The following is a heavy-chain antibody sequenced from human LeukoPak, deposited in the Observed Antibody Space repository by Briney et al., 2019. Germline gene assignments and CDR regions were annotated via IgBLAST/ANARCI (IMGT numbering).Heavy chain of an antibody. Sequence: SQTLSLTCAISGDSVSSNSAAWNWLRQSPSRGLEWLGRTYYRSKWYNDYAVSVKSRITINPDTSKDQFSLQLNSVTPEDTAVYYCARGVQEDCXGXXXXAXXXYFDYWGQGTLVTV. V-gene: IGHV6-1*01. CDR1: GDSVSSNSAA. D-gene: IGHD2-15*01. CDR2: TYYRSKWYN. J-gene: IGHJ4*02. CDR3: ARGVQEDCXGXXXXAXXXYFDY.